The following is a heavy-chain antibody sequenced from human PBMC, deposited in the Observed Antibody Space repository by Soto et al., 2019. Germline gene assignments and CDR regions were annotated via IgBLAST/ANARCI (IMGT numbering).Heavy chain of an antibody. CDR3: VVVPAASTWYYFDY. D-gene: IGHD2-2*01. V-gene: IGHV1-69*02. CDR2: IIPILGIA. CDR1: GGTFSSYT. Sequence: QVQLVQSGAEVKKPGSSVKVSRKASGGTFSSYTISWVRQAPGQGLEWMGRIIPILGIANYAQKFQGRVTITADKSTSTAYMELSSLRSEDTAVYYCVVVPAASTWYYFDYWGQGTLVTVSS. J-gene: IGHJ4*02.